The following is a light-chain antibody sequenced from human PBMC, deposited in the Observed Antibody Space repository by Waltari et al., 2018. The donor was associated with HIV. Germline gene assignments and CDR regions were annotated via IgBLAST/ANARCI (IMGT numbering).Light chain of an antibody. CDR1: SSNIENAT. J-gene: IGLJ1*01. CDR3: VGWDSRLRGYV. V-gene: IGLV1-47*01. CDR2: KDT. Sequence: QSVLTQPPSASGAPGQRVTISCSGSSSNIENATVYWYQQFPGAAPKLLIYKDTQRPSGVPDRFTGSKSGTSASLAIGGLRSDDEADYYCVGWDSRLRGYVFGAGTKVTVL.